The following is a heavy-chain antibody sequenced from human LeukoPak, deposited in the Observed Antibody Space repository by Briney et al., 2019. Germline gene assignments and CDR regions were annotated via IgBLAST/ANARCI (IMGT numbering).Heavy chain of an antibody. CDR3: ARSIWFGEPFDY. D-gene: IGHD3-10*01. V-gene: IGHV1-69*13. CDR2: IIPIFGTA. Sequence: SMKVSCKASGGTFSSYAISWVRQAPGQGLEWMGGIIPIFGTANYAQKFQGRVTITADESTSTAYMELSSLRSEDTAVYYCARSIWFGEPFDYWGQGTLVTVSS. J-gene: IGHJ4*02. CDR1: GGTFSSYA.